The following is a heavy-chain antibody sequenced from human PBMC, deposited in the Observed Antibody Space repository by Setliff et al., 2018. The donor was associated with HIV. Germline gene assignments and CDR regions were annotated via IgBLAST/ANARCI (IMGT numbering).Heavy chain of an antibody. CDR1: GYSVSSGYY. CDR3: ARHQKVSFMSDH. J-gene: IGHJ4*02. Sequence: SETLSLTCIVSGYSVSSGYYWGWIRQPPGKGLQWIGAMYDSETTYYNTSLKSRVTMSVDASRNRFSLKLSSVTAADTAIYYCARHQKVSFMSDHWGQGMLVTVSS. V-gene: IGHV4-38-2*02. D-gene: IGHD3-16*01. CDR2: MYDSETT.